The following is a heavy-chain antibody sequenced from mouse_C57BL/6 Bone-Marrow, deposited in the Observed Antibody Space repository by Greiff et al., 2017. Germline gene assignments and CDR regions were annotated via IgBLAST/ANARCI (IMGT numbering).Heavy chain of an antibody. Sequence: QVHVKQSGAELVKPGASVKISCKASGYAFSSYWMNWVKQRPGKGLEWIGQIYPGDGDTNYNGKFKGKATLTADKSSSTAYMQLSSLTSEDSAVYFCARSGGSSPWFAYWGQGTLVTVSA. D-gene: IGHD1-1*01. CDR3: ARSGGSSPWFAY. J-gene: IGHJ3*01. V-gene: IGHV1-80*01. CDR1: GYAFSSYW. CDR2: IYPGDGDT.